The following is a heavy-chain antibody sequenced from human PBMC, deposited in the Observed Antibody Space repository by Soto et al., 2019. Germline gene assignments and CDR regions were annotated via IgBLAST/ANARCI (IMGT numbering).Heavy chain of an antibody. Sequence: GRSLRLSCAASGFTVSTYYRRCVRQAPGKGLEWVSVIYSAGSADFADSVKGRFTISRDNSKNTLYLQMNSLRAEDTAVYYCARERITMIVVVSLDVWGQGTTVTVSS. D-gene: IGHD3-22*01. V-gene: IGHV3-66*02. J-gene: IGHJ6*02. CDR3: ARERITMIVVVSLDV. CDR2: IYSAGSA. CDR1: GFTVSTYY.